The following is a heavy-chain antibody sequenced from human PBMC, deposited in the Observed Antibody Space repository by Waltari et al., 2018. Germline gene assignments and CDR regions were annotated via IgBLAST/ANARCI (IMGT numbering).Heavy chain of an antibody. Sequence: EVQLVESGGGLVQPGGSRRLSCAASGFTFSRSWIHWVRQFPGKGLMWVSRINNDGSSTVYADSVKGRFTISRDDAKNTVSLQMNNLSAEDTALYYCARAGLLGAFDVWGQGTMVTVSS. V-gene: IGHV3-74*03. D-gene: IGHD2-15*01. J-gene: IGHJ3*01. CDR3: ARAGLLGAFDV. CDR1: GFTFSRSW. CDR2: INNDGSST.